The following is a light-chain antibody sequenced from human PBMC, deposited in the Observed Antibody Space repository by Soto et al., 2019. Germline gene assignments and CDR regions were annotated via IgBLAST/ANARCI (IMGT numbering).Light chain of an antibody. V-gene: IGLV1-44*01. CDR3: AAWDDSLNGWV. CDR1: SSNIGSNT. Sequence: QSVLTQPPSASGTPGQRVTISCSGSSSNIGSNTVNWYQHLPGTAPKLLIYSNNQRPSGVPDRFSGSKSGTSASLAISGLQSEDEADYYCAAWDDSLNGWVFGGGTKFTVL. CDR2: SNN. J-gene: IGLJ3*02.